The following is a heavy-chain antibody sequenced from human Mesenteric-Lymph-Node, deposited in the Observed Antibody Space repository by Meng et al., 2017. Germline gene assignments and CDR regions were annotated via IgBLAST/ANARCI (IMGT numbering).Heavy chain of an antibody. Sequence: GSLRLSCNVSGGSISNYYWIWIRQTPGKGLEWIGYIYHTGSADYNPSLKSRVTISVDTSKNQFSLKLSSVTAADTAVYYCARGKPVGATSWGQGTLVTVSS. J-gene: IGHJ4*02. V-gene: IGHV4-59*01. CDR1: GGSISNYY. CDR3: ARGKPVGATS. CDR2: IYHTGSA. D-gene: IGHD1-26*01.